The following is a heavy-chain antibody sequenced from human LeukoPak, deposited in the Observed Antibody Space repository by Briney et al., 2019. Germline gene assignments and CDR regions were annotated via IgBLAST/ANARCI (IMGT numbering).Heavy chain of an antibody. Sequence: SETLSLTCAVSGGSISSSSSICWTWVRQPPGEELEWIGEIYHNGATNYNPSLKSRVTMLLDKSKNQFFLKLNSVTAADTAVYYCARNGGNSDYDYWGQGTLVTVSA. CDR3: ARNGGNSDYDY. D-gene: IGHD4-23*01. V-gene: IGHV4-4*02. CDR2: IYHNGAT. CDR1: GGSISSSSSIC. J-gene: IGHJ4*02.